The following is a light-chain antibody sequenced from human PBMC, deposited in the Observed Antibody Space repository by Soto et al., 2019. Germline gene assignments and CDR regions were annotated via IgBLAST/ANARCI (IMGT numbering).Light chain of an antibody. V-gene: IGLV2-14*03. CDR3: SSYTSASTPWV. CDR2: DVG. J-gene: IGLJ3*02. Sequence: QSALTQPASVSGSPGQSITISCTGTSSDVGHYNYVSWYQQYPGKAPKLMIYDVGDRPSGVSNRFSGSKSGNTASLTISGLQAEDEAEYYCSSYTSASTPWVFGGGTKLTVL. CDR1: SSDVGHYNY.